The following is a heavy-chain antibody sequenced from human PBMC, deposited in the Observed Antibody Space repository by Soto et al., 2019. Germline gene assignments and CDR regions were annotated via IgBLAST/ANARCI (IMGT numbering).Heavy chain of an antibody. CDR2: ISGNGITT. J-gene: IGHJ6*03. CDR3: AKRSSVTTPYYYYYYMDV. V-gene: IGHV3-23*01. Sequence: EVQLLESGGGLVQPGGSLRLSCAASGFTFSSYAMSWVRQAPGKALAWVSSISGNGITTYYADSVKGRFTISRDSFSNTLYLQLNSMRAEDTALYYCAKRSSVTTPYYYYYYMDVWGKGTTVTVSS. D-gene: IGHD4-17*01. CDR1: GFTFSSYA.